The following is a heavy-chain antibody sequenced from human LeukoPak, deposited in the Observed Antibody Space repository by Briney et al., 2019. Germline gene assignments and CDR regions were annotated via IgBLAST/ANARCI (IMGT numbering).Heavy chain of an antibody. V-gene: IGHV3-53*01. Sequence: GGSLRLSCAASGFTVSSNDMSWVRQAPGKGLEWVSVIYSGGSTFYADSVKGRFTISRDNSKNTLYLQMNSLRAEDTAGYYCARDPNYYGSANFALDVWGQGTTVTVSS. J-gene: IGHJ6*02. CDR2: IYSGGST. CDR3: ARDPNYYGSANFALDV. CDR1: GFTVSSND. D-gene: IGHD3-10*01.